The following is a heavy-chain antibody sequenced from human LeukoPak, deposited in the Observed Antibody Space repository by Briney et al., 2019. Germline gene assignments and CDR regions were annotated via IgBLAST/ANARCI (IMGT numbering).Heavy chain of an antibody. J-gene: IGHJ4*02. V-gene: IGHV3-9*01. D-gene: IGHD6-6*01. Sequence: PGRSLRLSCAASGFTFDDYAMHWVRQAPGKGLEWVSGISWNSGSIGYADSVKGRFTISRDNAKNSLYLQMNSLRAEDTAVYYCARDKYSSSSIDYWGQGTLVTVSS. CDR1: GFTFDDYA. CDR3: ARDKYSSSSIDY. CDR2: ISWNSGSI.